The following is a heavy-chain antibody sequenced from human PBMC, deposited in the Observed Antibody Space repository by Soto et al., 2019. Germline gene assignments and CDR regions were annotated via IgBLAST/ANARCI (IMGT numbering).Heavy chain of an antibody. Sequence: QVQLVESGGGVVQPGRSLRLSCAASGFSFSSCGMHWVRQAPGKGLEWVAVVSHDGSNKYYADSVKGRVTISRDNSINTVYLQMNSLRAEDTAMYYCARVSIAVAGIAYYFDYWGQGTLVTVSS. CDR3: ARVSIAVAGIAYYFDY. D-gene: IGHD6-19*01. CDR2: VSHDGSNK. V-gene: IGHV3-30-3*01. CDR1: GFSFSSCG. J-gene: IGHJ4*02.